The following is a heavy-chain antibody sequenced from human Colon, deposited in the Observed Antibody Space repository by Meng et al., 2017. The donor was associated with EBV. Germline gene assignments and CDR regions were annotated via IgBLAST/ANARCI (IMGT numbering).Heavy chain of an antibody. D-gene: IGHD3-22*01. J-gene: IGHJ5*01. V-gene: IGHV4-34*01. CDR2: IHHSGSK. Sequence: QVPLQQWGEGLLKPSATRSLTGAVFAASFTVNVLTCIRQSPGEGLEWIGEIHHSGSKKYNPYLKNRVSIFLDTSNTPISPQLISVTAADTAVYFCARYPAQEDFDSSGYMYDSWGPGTLVTVSS. CDR3: ARYPAQEDFDSSGYMYDS. CDR1: AASFTVNV.